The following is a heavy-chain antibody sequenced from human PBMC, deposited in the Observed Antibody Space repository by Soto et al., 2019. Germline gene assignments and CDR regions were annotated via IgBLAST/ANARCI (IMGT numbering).Heavy chain of an antibody. Sequence: GGSLRLSCAASGLTFSKADMSWVRQAPGKGLEWVSAISGSGGNTYYADSVKGRFTVSRDNSKNTLFLQMNSLRVEDTAIYYCATHSWDYWGQGTLVTVSS. V-gene: IGHV3-23*01. J-gene: IGHJ4*02. CDR2: ISGSGGNT. CDR1: GLTFSKAD. CDR3: ATHSWDY.